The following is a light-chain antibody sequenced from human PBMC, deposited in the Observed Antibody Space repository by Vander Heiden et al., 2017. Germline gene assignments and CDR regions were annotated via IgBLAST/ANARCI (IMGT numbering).Light chain of an antibody. J-gene: IGKJ4*01. CDR1: QSVSSY. Sequence: EIVLTQSPATLSLSPGERATLSCRASQSVSSYLAWDQQKPGQAPRLLIYDASNRDTGIQARFSGSGPGTDFTLTSSSLETEDFAVYYCQQRSNCLFGGGTKVEIK. CDR2: DAS. CDR3: QQRSNCL. V-gene: IGKV3D-11*02.